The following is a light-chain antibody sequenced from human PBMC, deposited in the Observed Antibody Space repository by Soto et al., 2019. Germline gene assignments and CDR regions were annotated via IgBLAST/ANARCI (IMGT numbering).Light chain of an antibody. CDR2: NNN. Sequence: QLVLTQPPSASGTPGQRVTISCSGSSSNIGSNTVNWYQQLPGTAPKLLIYNNNQRPSGVPDRFSGSKSGTSASLAISGLQSEDEADYYCAAWDDSLNGFVFGTGTKLTVL. CDR3: AAWDDSLNGFV. J-gene: IGLJ1*01. CDR1: SSNIGSNT. V-gene: IGLV1-44*01.